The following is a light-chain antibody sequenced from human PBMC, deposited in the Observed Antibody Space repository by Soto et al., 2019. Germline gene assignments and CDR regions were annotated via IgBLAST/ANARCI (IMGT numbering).Light chain of an antibody. CDR3: QQYNSYGT. Sequence: DIQMTQSPSTLSASVGDRVTITCRASQTISSWLAWYQQKPGKAPKLLIYDASSLDSGVPSRISSSGTGTAFTLTSSILQPDDFATYYCQQYNSYGTFGQGTKVDIK. CDR2: DAS. V-gene: IGKV1-5*01. J-gene: IGKJ1*01. CDR1: QTISSW.